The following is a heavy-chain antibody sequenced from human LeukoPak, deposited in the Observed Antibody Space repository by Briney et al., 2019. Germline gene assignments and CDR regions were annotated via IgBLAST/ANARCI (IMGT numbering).Heavy chain of an antibody. V-gene: IGHV3-21*04. CDR2: MSSGSSYI. CDR1: GFTFSSYS. D-gene: IGHD1-1*01. Sequence: GGSLRLSCAASGFTFSSYSMNWVRQAPGKGLEWVSSMSSGSSYIYYADSVKGRFTISRDNAKKALYLQMNSLRAEDTAVYYCANTGGSGAFDIWGQGTMVTVSS. J-gene: IGHJ3*02. CDR3: ANTGGSGAFDI.